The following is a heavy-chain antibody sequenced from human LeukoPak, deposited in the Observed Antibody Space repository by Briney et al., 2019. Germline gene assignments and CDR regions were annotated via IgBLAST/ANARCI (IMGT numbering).Heavy chain of an antibody. CDR3: SSGSFYYYYMDV. D-gene: IGHD3-22*01. CDR1: GFTFSSYW. V-gene: IGHV3-74*01. CDR2: INSDGSST. J-gene: IGHJ6*03. Sequence: GGSLRLSCAASGFTFSSYWMHWVRQPPGKGLVWVSRINSDGSSTSYADSVKGRFAISRDNAKNTLYLQMNSLRAEDTAVYYCSSGSFYYYYMDVWGKGTTVTISS.